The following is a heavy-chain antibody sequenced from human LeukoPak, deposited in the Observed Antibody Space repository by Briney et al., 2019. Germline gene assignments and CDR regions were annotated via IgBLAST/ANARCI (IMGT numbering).Heavy chain of an antibody. CDR2: IYYSGST. D-gene: IGHD5-18*01. CDR3: ARSPRIQLWPYYYGMDV. CDR1: GGYISSYY. V-gene: IGHV4-59*08. Sequence: SETLSLTCTVSGGYISSYYWSWIRQPPGKGLEWIGYIYYSGSTNYNPSLKSRVTISVDTSKNQFSLKLSSVTAADTAVYYCARSPRIQLWPYYYGMDVWGQGTTVTVSS. J-gene: IGHJ6*02.